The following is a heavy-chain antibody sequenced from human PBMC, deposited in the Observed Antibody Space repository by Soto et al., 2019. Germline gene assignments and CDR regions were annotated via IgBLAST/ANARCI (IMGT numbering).Heavy chain of an antibody. V-gene: IGHV3-9*01. CDR1: GLNFNEHG. CDR3: AKEDSGFSGYMDV. CDR2: ITWHSDGM. J-gene: IGHJ6*03. D-gene: IGHD3-10*01. Sequence: EVQLVESGGGLVQPGRSLRLTCIAAGLNFNEHGMHLVRQAPGKGLEWVSGITWHSDGMGYADSVKGRFTISRDNAKNSLYLQMNSLRVEDTALYYCAKEDSGFSGYMDVWGKGTTVTVSS.